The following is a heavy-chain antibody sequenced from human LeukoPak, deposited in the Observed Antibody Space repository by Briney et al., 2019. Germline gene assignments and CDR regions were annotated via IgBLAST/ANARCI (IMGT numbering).Heavy chain of an antibody. CDR3: ARPNFDWLLGEGNWFDP. Sequence: SETLSLTCAVYGGSFSGYYWSWIRQPPGKGLEWIGETNHSGSTNYNPSLKSRVTISVDTSKNQFSLKLSSVTAADTAVYYCARPNFDWLLGEGNWFDPWGQGTLVTVSS. J-gene: IGHJ5*02. V-gene: IGHV4-34*01. CDR2: TNHSGST. CDR1: GGSFSGYY. D-gene: IGHD3-9*01.